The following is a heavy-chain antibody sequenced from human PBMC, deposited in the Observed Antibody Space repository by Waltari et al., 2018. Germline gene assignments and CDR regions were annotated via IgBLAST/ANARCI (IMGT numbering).Heavy chain of an antibody. D-gene: IGHD3-16*02. CDR1: GYSISSGYY. J-gene: IGHJ4*02. CDR3: ARDGMAYYDYVWGSYRYFDY. CDR2: IYHSGST. Sequence: QVHLQESGPGLVKPSETLSLTCAVSGYSISSGYYWGWIWQPPGKGLEWIGSIYHSGSTYYNPSLKSRVTISVDTSKNQFSLKLSSVTAADTAVYYCARDGMAYYDYVWGSYRYFDYWGQGTLVTVSS. V-gene: IGHV4-38-2*02.